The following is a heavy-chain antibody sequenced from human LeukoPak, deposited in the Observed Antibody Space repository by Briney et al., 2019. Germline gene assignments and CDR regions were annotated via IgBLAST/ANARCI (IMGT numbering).Heavy chain of an antibody. D-gene: IGHD5-18*01. CDR3: ARVRGGDSYGSLDY. Sequence: PSETLSLTCTVSGYSVSGGYYWGWIRQPPGKGLEWIGSIYHSGSTFYNPSLKSRVTISVDTSKNQVSLKLSSVTAADTAVYYCARVRGGDSYGSLDYWGQGTLVTVSS. V-gene: IGHV4-38-2*02. J-gene: IGHJ4*02. CDR1: GYSVSGGYY. CDR2: IYHSGST.